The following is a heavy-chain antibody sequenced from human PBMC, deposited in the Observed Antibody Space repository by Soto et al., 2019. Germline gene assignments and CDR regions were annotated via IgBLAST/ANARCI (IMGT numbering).Heavy chain of an antibody. V-gene: IGHV3-21*01. Sequence: PWGSLRLSCAASGFTFSSYSMNWVRQAPGKGLEWVSSISSSSSYIYYADSVKGRFTISRDNAKNSLYLQMNSLRAEDTAVYYCARGSSSSQGGMDVWGPGIMVTVFS. CDR1: GFTFSSYS. D-gene: IGHD6-13*01. CDR3: ARGSSSSQGGMDV. J-gene: IGHJ6*02. CDR2: ISSSSSYI.